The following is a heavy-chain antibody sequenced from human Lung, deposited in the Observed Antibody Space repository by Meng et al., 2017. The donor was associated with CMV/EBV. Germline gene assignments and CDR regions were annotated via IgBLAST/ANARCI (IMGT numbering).Heavy chain of an antibody. CDR2: IRFDGSEK. CDR3: AKEGKSVYSGSSYAS. D-gene: IGHD1-26*01. V-gene: IGHV3-30*02. J-gene: IGHJ4*02. CDR1: GLAFSSYG. Sequence: SCAASGLAFSSYGMHWVRQAPGKGLEWVVFIRFDGSEKYYADSVKGRFTISRDNSKNTVYLQMESLRAEDAAVYYCAKEGKSVYSGSSYASWGQGTXVTVSS.